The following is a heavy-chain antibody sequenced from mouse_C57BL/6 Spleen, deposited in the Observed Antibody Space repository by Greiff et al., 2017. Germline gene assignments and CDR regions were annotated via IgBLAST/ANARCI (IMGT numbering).Heavy chain of an antibody. D-gene: IGHD1-1*01. Sequence: LQESGAELVKPGASVKMSCKASGYTFTTYPIEWMKQNHGKSLEWIGNFHPYNDDTKYNEKFKGKATLTVEKSSSTVYLELSRLTSEDSAVYYCARGLYYGSSYAYWYIDVWGTGTTVTVSS. CDR3: ARGLYYGSSYAYWYIDV. J-gene: IGHJ1*03. V-gene: IGHV1-47*01. CDR2: FHPYNDDT. CDR1: GYTFTTYP.